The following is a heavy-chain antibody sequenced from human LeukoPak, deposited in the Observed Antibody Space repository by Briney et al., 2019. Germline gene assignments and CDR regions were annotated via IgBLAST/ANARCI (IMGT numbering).Heavy chain of an antibody. J-gene: IGHJ3*02. Sequence: SETLSLTCAVYGGSFSGYYWSWIRQPPGKGLEWIGEINHSGSTNYNPSLKSRVTISVDTSKNQFSLKLSSVTAADTAVYYCARGGRLNTMTQGGCAFDIWGQGTMVTVSS. CDR2: INHSGST. V-gene: IGHV4-34*01. CDR1: GGSFSGYY. D-gene: IGHD3-22*01. CDR3: ARGGRLNTMTQGGCAFDI.